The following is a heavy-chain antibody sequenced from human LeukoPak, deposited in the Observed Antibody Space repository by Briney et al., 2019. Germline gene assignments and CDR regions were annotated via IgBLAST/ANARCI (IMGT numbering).Heavy chain of an antibody. D-gene: IGHD6-13*01. V-gene: IGHV4-59*01. Sequence: SETLSLTCTVSGGSISSYHWSWIRQPPGKGLEWIGYICYGGSTNYNPSLKSRVTISVDTSKNQFSLNLSSVTAADAAVYYCARDLGSSWYPDAFDIWGQGTMVTVSS. J-gene: IGHJ3*02. CDR2: ICYGGST. CDR1: GGSISSYH. CDR3: ARDLGSSWYPDAFDI.